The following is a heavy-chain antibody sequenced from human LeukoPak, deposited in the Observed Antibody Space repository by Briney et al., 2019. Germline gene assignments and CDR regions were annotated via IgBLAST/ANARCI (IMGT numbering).Heavy chain of an antibody. CDR3: AREKGPEGYCSDGSCYSRNAFDI. J-gene: IGHJ3*02. CDR1: GGSISSYY. V-gene: IGHV4-59*01. D-gene: IGHD2-15*01. Sequence: PSETLSLTCTVSGGSISSYYWSWIRQPPGKGLEWIGYIYYSGSTNYNLSLKSRVTISVDTSKNQFSLKLSSVTAADTAVYYCAREKGPEGYCSDGSCYSRNAFDIWGQGTMVTVSS. CDR2: IYYSGST.